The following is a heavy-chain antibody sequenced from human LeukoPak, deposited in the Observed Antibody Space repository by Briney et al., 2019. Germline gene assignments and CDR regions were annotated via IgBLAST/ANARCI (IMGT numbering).Heavy chain of an antibody. CDR2: INHSGST. V-gene: IGHV4-34*01. CDR1: GGSFSGHY. J-gene: IGHJ5*02. D-gene: IGHD2-15*01. CDR3: AGEPGYCSGDSCYGVWFDP. Sequence: PSETLSLTCAVYGGSFSGHYWSWIRQPPGKGLEWIGEINHSGSTDYNPSLKRRVTISVDTSRNQLSLKLSSVTAADTAVYYCAGEPGYCSGDSCYGVWFDPWGQGTLVTVSS.